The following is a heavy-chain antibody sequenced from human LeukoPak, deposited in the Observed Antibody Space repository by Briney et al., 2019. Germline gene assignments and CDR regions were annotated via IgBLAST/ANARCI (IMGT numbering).Heavy chain of an antibody. J-gene: IGHJ3*02. CDR3: ARGCEGCGQRAFDI. V-gene: IGHV3-72*01. Sequence: PGGPLRLSCATSEFTFSDHYMDWVRQAPGKGLEWLGRTRNKANSYTTEYAASVKGRFTISRDDSKKSVYLQMTSLKIEDTAIYYCARGCEGCGQRAFDIWGQGTMVAVSS. CDR2: TRNKANSYTT. CDR1: EFTFSDHY. D-gene: IGHD1-26*01.